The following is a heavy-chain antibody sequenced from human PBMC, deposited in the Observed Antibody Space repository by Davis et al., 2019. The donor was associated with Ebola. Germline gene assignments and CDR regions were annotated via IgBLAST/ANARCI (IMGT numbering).Heavy chain of an antibody. CDR2: IGTSADT. J-gene: IGHJ3*02. V-gene: IGHV3-23*01. Sequence: GESLKISCAASGFTFRSYVMSWVRQAPGKGLEWVSTIGTSADTYYADSVKGRFTISRDNSRNTLYLQMNGLRVEDTAIYYCAKDTSNIWFDIWGQGTMVTVSS. D-gene: IGHD1-26*01. CDR3: AKDTSNIWFDI. CDR1: GFTFRSYV.